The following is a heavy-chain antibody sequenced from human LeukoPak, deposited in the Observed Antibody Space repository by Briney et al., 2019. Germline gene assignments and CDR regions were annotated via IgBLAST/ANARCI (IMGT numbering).Heavy chain of an antibody. D-gene: IGHD5-12*01. CDR1: GGSISSYY. V-gene: IGHV4-59*08. J-gene: IGHJ4*02. CDR3: ARHGGYVPYFDY. Sequence: SETLSLTCTVSGGSISSYYWSWIRQPPGKGLEWIGYIYYSGSTNYNPSLKSRVTISVDTSKNQCSLKLSSVTAADTAVYYCARHGGYVPYFDYWGQGTLVTVSS. CDR2: IYYSGST.